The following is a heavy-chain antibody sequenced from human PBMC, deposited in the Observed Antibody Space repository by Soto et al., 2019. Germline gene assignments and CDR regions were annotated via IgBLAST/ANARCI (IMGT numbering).Heavy chain of an antibody. J-gene: IGHJ6*02. Sequence: SETLSLTCTVSGGSISSYYWRWIRQPPGKGLEWIGYIYYSGSTNYNPSLKSRVTISVDTSKNQFSLKLSSVTAADTAVYYCAVQANEYYYYYYGMDVWGQGTTVTVSS. CDR1: GGSISSYY. CDR2: IYYSGST. CDR3: AVQANEYYYYYYGMDV. D-gene: IGHD1-1*01. V-gene: IGHV4-59*01.